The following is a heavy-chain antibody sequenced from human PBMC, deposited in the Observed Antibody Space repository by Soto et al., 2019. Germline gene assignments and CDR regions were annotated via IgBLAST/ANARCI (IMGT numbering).Heavy chain of an antibody. V-gene: IGHV4-30-4*01. CDR3: ARGGSADY. J-gene: IGHJ4*02. CDR2: IYYSGST. CDR1: GGSISSVDYD. Sequence: TLSLACTVSGGSISSVDYDWSWIRQPPGKGLEWIGYIYYSGSTYYNPSLKSRVTMSVDTSKNQFSLKLSSVTAADTAVYYCARGGSADYWGQGTLVTVSS. D-gene: IGHD1-26*01.